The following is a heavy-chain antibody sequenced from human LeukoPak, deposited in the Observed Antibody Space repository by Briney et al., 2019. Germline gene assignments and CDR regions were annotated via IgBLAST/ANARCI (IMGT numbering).Heavy chain of an antibody. CDR2: IIPIFGTA. CDR3: ASGSGWYGNYYYYGMDV. J-gene: IGHJ6*02. V-gene: IGHV1-69*13. D-gene: IGHD6-19*01. Sequence: SVKVSCKASGGTFSSYAISWVRQAPGQGLEWMGGIIPIFGTANYAQKFQGRVTITADESTSTAYMELSSLRSEDTAVYYCASGSGWYGNYYYYGMDVGGQGTTVTVSS. CDR1: GGTFSSYA.